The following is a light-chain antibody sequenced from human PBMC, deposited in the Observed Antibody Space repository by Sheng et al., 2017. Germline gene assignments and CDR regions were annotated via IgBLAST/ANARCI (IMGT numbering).Light chain of an antibody. CDR3: QQFNSYPPWT. CDR1: QDINIF. V-gene: IGKV1-17*03. Sequence: DIQMTQSPSAMSASVGDRVTITCRASQDINIFVGWFQQKPGEVPKRLIYAASTLQGGVPSRFSGSGSGTEFTLTISSLQPEDFATYYCQQFNSYPPWTFGQGTKVEIK. J-gene: IGKJ1*01. CDR2: AAS.